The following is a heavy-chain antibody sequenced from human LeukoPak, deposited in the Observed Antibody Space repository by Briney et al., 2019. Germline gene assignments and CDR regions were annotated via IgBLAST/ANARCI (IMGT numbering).Heavy chain of an antibody. V-gene: IGHV1-18*01. CDR1: GYTFSSYG. Sequence: ASVKVSCKASGYTFSSYGISWVRQAPGQGLEWMGWISVYNGNTNYAQKLQGRVTMTTDTSTSTAYMELRSLRSDDTAVYYCGKVRSEVPAAIMYFYMDVWGKGTTVTVSS. J-gene: IGHJ6*03. D-gene: IGHD2-2*01. CDR2: ISVYNGNT. CDR3: GKVRSEVPAAIMYFYMDV.